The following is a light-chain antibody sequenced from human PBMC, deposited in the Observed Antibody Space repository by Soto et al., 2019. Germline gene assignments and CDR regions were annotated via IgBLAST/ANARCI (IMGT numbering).Light chain of an antibody. CDR2: GAS. J-gene: IGKJ4*01. Sequence: EIVMTQFPATLSVSPGERATLSCRASRSISSNLAWYQQKPGQAPRLLIYGASTRATDTPARFSGSGSGTEFTLTISSLQSEDSALYYCQQYDNWPPLTFGGGTRVEIK. CDR1: RSISSN. V-gene: IGKV3-15*01. CDR3: QQYDNWPPLT.